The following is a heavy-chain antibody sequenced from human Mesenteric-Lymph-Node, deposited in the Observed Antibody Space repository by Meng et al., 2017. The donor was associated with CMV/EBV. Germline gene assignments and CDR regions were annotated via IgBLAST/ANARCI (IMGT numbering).Heavy chain of an antibody. D-gene: IGHD2-2*01. V-gene: IGHV3-7*01. CDR2: IKEDGSEK. CDR1: GFILSGYW. Sequence: GESLKISCEGSGFILSGYWMSWVRQAPGKGLEWVANIKEDGSEKYFVDSVKGRFTISRDNAKNSLYLQMNSLRAEDTAVYYCASRHCSSTSCAYWYFDLWGRGTLVTVSS. CDR3: ASRHCSSTSCAYWYFDL. J-gene: IGHJ2*01.